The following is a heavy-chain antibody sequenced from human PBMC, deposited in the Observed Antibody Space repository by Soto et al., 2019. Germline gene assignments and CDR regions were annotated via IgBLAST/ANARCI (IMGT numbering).Heavy chain of an antibody. CDR3: ARGSMIFGVVALSNWFDP. CDR2: INHSGGT. D-gene: IGHD3-3*01. J-gene: IGHJ5*02. Sequence: SETLSLTCGVNGGSFSGFSWIWIRQPPGKGLEWIGEINHSGGTKYNPSLKSRASISVDSSKNQFSLKLTSVTSADTAVYYCARGSMIFGVVALSNWFDPWGQGSLVTVSS. CDR1: GGSFSGFS. V-gene: IGHV4-34*01.